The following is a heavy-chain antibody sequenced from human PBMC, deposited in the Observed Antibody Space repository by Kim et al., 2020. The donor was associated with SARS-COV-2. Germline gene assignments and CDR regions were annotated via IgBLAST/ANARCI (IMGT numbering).Heavy chain of an antibody. CDR3: AKGSGFDYYSGMDV. V-gene: IGHV3-23*01. Sequence: ATPVKGRFTISTDKSKNTLYLQMNNLRGEDTAVYYCAKGSGFDYYSGMDVWGQGTTVTVSS. J-gene: IGHJ6*02. D-gene: IGHD3-10*01.